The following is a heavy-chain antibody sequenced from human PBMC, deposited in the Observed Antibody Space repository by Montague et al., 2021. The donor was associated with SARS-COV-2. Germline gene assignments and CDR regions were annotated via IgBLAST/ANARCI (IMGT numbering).Heavy chain of an antibody. D-gene: IGHD5-18*01. CDR3: ARGDVDTAMVYYFDH. Sequence: SETLSLTCTVSGGSISSYYWSWIRQPPGKGLEWIGYIYYSGSTNYNPSLKSRATISVGTSKNQFSLKLSSVTAADTAVYYCARGDVDTAMVYYFDHWGQGALVTVSS. J-gene: IGHJ4*02. CDR1: GGSISSYY. V-gene: IGHV4-59*01. CDR2: IYYSGST.